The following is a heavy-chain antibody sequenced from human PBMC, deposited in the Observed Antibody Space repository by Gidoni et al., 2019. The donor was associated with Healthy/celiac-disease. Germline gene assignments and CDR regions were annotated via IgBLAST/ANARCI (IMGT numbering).Heavy chain of an antibody. J-gene: IGHJ6*02. V-gene: IGHV5-51*01. CDR1: GYSFTSYW. Sequence: EVQLVQSGAAVKTPGASLKISCKGSGYSFTSYWIGWVRQMPGKGLEWMGIIYPGDSDTRYSPSFQGQVTISADKSISTAYLQWSSLKASDTAMYYCARRVGNEWFYYGMDVWGQGTTVTVSS. D-gene: IGHD2-8*01. CDR2: IYPGDSDT. CDR3: ARRVGNEWFYYGMDV.